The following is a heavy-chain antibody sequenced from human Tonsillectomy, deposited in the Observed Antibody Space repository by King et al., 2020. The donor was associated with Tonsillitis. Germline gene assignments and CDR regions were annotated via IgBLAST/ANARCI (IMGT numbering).Heavy chain of an antibody. D-gene: IGHD6-19*01. Sequence: VQLVESGGGLVQPGGSLRLSCAASGFTVSSNYMSWVRQAPGKGLEWVSAIYSGGRTYYAESVKGRFTISRDNSKNTLYLQMNSLGAEDTAVYYCARERGVAVAETSFRDYYYGMDVWGQGTTVTVSS. V-gene: IGHV3-66*01. J-gene: IGHJ6*02. CDR3: ARERGVAVAETSFRDYYYGMDV. CDR1: GFTVSSNY. CDR2: IYSGGRT.